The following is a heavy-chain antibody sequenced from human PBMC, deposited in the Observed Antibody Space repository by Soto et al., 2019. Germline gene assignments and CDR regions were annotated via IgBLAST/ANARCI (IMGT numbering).Heavy chain of an antibody. J-gene: IGHJ4*02. CDR3: PYRRVGYSEYDYYFDH. CDR2: IFWDGDR. V-gene: IGHV2-5*02. Sequence: SGPTLVNPTQTLTLTCSFSGFSLTTSGVGVGWIRQPPGKALEWLALIFWDGDRRYSPSLRSSLIISKDTSKKQVGLTMANMDPVDTGTYYCPYRRVGYSEYDYYFDHCGQGTLVTVPS. CDR1: GFSLTTSGVG. D-gene: IGHD4-4*01.